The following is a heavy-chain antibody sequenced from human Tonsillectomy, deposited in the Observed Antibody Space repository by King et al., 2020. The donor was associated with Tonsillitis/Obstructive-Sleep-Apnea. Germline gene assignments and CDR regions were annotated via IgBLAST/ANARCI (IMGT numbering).Heavy chain of an antibody. D-gene: IGHD1-20*01. Sequence: VQLVESGGGLVQPGGSLGLSCAASGFTFSSYVMSWVRQAPGKGLEWVSSITGSGGGTYYADSVKGRFTISRDNSKNKLYLQMNSLRAEDTAVYYCAKPPYNWNDWGALDIWGQGTMVTVSS. J-gene: IGHJ3*02. CDR3: AKPPYNWNDWGALDI. CDR2: ITGSGGGT. V-gene: IGHV3-23*04. CDR1: GFTFSSYV.